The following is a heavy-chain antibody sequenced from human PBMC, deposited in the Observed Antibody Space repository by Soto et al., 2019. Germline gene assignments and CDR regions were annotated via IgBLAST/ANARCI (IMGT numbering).Heavy chain of an antibody. CDR3: ATPEGTYYDFWSGYPYGMDV. CDR1: GFTFSSYA. CDR2: ISGSGGST. J-gene: IGHJ6*02. D-gene: IGHD3-3*01. V-gene: IGHV3-23*01. Sequence: EVPLLESGGGLVQPGGSLRLSCAASGFTFSSYAMSWVRQAPGKGLEWVSAISGSGGSTYYADSVKGRFTISRDNSKNTLYLQMNSLRAEDTAVYYCATPEGTYYDFWSGYPYGMDVWGQGTTVTVSS.